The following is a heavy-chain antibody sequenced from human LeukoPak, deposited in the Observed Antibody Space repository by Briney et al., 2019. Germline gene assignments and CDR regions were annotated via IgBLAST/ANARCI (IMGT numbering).Heavy chain of an antibody. D-gene: IGHD3-22*01. J-gene: IGHJ4*02. CDR3: ARVSSPKSYANSGYYPFDY. CDR1: GGSISSSKW. CDR2: IYHSGST. Sequence: SGTLSLTCAVSGGSISSSKWWSWVRQPPGKGLEWIGEIYHSGSTNYNPSLKSRVTISVDKSKDQFSLKLTSVTAADTAVYYCARVSSPKSYANSGYYPFDYWGQGTLVTVSS. V-gene: IGHV4-4*02.